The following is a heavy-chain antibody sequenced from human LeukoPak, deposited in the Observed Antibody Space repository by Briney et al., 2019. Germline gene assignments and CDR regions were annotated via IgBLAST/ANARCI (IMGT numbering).Heavy chain of an antibody. CDR2: ISSSSRFI. Sequence: PGGSLRLSCAASGFTFSGYTMNWVRQARGKGLEWVSSISSSSRFIYYADSMKGRVTISRDTAKNSLYLQMHSLRAEDTAVYYCAREHHAPVQRYYSDSTSYSAFDVWGQGTMVTVSS. J-gene: IGHJ3*01. V-gene: IGHV3-21*01. CDR1: GFTFSGYT. CDR3: AREHHAPVQRYYSDSTSYSAFDV. D-gene: IGHD3-22*01.